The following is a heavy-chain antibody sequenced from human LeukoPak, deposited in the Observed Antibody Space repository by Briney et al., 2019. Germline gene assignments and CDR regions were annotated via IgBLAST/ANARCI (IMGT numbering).Heavy chain of an antibody. V-gene: IGHV1-69*01. Sequence: PSVKVSCKASGGTFSSYAISWVRQAPGQGLEWMGGIIPIFGTANYAQKFQGRVTITADESTSTAYMELSRLRSDDTAVYYCARGPLDIVVVPAAPEDYWGQGTLVTVSS. CDR2: IIPIFGTA. CDR1: GGTFSSYA. CDR3: ARGPLDIVVVPAAPEDY. J-gene: IGHJ4*02. D-gene: IGHD2-2*01.